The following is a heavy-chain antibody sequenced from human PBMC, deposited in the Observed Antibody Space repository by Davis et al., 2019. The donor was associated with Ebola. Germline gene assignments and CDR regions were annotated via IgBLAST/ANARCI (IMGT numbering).Heavy chain of an antibody. Sequence: GESLKISCAASGFTFSSYGMHWVRQASGKGLEWVGRIRSKANSYATAYAASVKGRFTISRDDSKNTAYLQMNSLKTEDTAVYYCSSPDCSSTSCSDYWGQGTLVTVSS. CDR1: GFTFSSYG. J-gene: IGHJ4*02. D-gene: IGHD2-2*01. CDR3: SSPDCSSTSCSDY. CDR2: IRSKANSYAT. V-gene: IGHV3-73*01.